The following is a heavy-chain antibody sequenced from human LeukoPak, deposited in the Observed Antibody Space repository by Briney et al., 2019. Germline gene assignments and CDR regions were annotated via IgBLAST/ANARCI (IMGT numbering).Heavy chain of an antibody. CDR1: GFTFSSYA. Sequence: GGSLRLSCAASGFTFSSYAMHWVRQAPGKGLEWVAVISYDGSNKYYADSVKGRFTISRDNFKNTLYLQMNSLRAEDTAVYYCARDLYCSGGSCYSDYFDYWGQGTLVTVSS. J-gene: IGHJ4*02. V-gene: IGHV3-30-3*01. CDR2: ISYDGSNK. D-gene: IGHD2-15*01. CDR3: ARDLYCSGGSCYSDYFDY.